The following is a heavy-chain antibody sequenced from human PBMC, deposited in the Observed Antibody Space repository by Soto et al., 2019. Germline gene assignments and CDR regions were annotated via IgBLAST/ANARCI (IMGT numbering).Heavy chain of an antibody. D-gene: IGHD2-15*01. CDR3: ARPTRRRIFPTGGDAFDI. J-gene: IGHJ3*02. Sequence: TLSLSCGFYGGDFCGYYRRWNRQNPGEGLEWIGEINHSGSTNYNPSLKSRVTISVDTSKNQFSLKLSSVTAADTAVYYCARPTRRRIFPTGGDAFDIWGQGTMVTVSS. CDR1: GGDFCGYY. V-gene: IGHV4-34*01. CDR2: INHSGST.